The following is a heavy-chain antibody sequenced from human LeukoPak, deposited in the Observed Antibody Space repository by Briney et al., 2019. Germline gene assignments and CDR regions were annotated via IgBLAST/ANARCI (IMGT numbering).Heavy chain of an antibody. D-gene: IGHD6-13*01. Sequence: SETLSLTCTVSGGSISSYYWSWIRQPPGKGLEWIGYIYYSGSTNYNPSLKSRVTISVDTSKNQFSLKLSSVTAADTAVYYCARDKGSRWYWDYPDNNRFDPWGQGTLVNVSS. J-gene: IGHJ5*02. V-gene: IGHV4-59*01. CDR1: GGSISSYY. CDR3: ARDKGSRWYWDYPDNNRFDP. CDR2: IYYSGST.